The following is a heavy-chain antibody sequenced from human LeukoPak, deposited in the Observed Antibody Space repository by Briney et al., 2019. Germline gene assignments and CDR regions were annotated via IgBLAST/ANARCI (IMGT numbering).Heavy chain of an antibody. J-gene: IGHJ5*02. CDR2: IHYTGST. CDR1: RGSFSGY. D-gene: IGHD1-26*01. Sequence: SETLSLTCAVYRGSFSGYWSWIRHPRGKGLEWIGEIHYTGSTNYYNPSLKSRVTISVDTSKNQFSLKLSSVTAADTAVYYCARGSVGFLYGRFDPWGQGTLVTVSS. V-gene: IGHV4-34*01. CDR3: ARGSVGFLYGRFDP.